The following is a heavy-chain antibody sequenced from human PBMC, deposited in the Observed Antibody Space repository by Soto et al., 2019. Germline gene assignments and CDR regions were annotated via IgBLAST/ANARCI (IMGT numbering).Heavy chain of an antibody. CDR1: GFTFSSYA. V-gene: IGHV3-23*01. Sequence: EVQLLESGGGLVQPGGSLRLSCAASGFTFSSYAMSWVRQAPGKGLEWVSAISGSGGSTYYADSVKGRFTISRDNSKNTLYLQMNSLRDEDTAVYYCAKAGGTIFGVVLGYYYGMDVWGQGTTVTVSS. D-gene: IGHD3-3*01. CDR3: AKAGGTIFGVVLGYYYGMDV. J-gene: IGHJ6*02. CDR2: ISGSGGST.